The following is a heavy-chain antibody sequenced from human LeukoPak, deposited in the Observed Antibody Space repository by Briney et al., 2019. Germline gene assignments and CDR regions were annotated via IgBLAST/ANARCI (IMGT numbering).Heavy chain of an antibody. D-gene: IGHD6-6*01. CDR1: GGSISSYY. CDR2: IYYSGST. CDR3: AREVEYSSSNWFDP. Sequence: SETLSLTCTVSGGSISSYYWSWIRQPPGKGLEWIGYIYYSGSTNYNPSLKSRVTISVDTSKNKFSLKLSSVTAADTAVYYCAREVEYSSSNWFDPWGQGTLVTVSS. V-gene: IGHV4-59*01. J-gene: IGHJ5*02.